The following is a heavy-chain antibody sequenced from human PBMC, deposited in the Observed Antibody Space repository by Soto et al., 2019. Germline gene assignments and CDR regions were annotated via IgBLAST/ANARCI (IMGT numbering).Heavy chain of an antibody. CDR3: AKDPPIVVVPAAKENPPEDY. CDR2: ISGSGGST. Sequence: PGGSLRLSCAASGFTFSSYAMSWVRQAPGKGLDWVSAISGSGGSTHYADSVKGRFTISRDNSKNTLYLQMNSLRAEDTAVYYCAKDPPIVVVPAAKENPPEDYWGQGTLVTVSS. CDR1: GFTFSSYA. D-gene: IGHD2-2*01. V-gene: IGHV3-23*01. J-gene: IGHJ4*02.